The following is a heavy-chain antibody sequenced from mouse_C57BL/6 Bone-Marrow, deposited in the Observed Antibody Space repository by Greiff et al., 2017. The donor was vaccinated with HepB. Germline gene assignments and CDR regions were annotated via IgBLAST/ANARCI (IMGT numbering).Heavy chain of an antibody. CDR2: IDPSDSYT. Sequence: QVQLQQPGAELVMPGASVKLSCKASGYTFTSYWMHWVKQRPGQGLEWIGEIDPSDSYTNYNQKFKGKSTLTVDKSSSTAYIQLSSLTSEDAAVYYCARDYDYYLDYWGQGTTLTVSS. CDR1: GYTFTSYW. V-gene: IGHV1-69*01. J-gene: IGHJ2*01. D-gene: IGHD2-4*01. CDR3: ARDYDYYLDY.